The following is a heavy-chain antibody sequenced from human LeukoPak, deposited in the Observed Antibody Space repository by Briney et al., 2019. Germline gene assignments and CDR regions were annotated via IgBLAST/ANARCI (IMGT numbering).Heavy chain of an antibody. CDR3: ARVYCSSTSCSDAFDI. D-gene: IGHD2-2*01. CDR2: IYYSGST. Sequence: PSETLSLTCTVSGGSISSSSYHWGWIRQPPGKGLEWIGSIYYSGSTYYNPSLKSRVTISVDTSKDQFSLKLSSVTAADTAVYYCARVYCSSTSCSDAFDIWGQGTMVTVSS. CDR1: GGSISSSSYH. V-gene: IGHV4-39*01. J-gene: IGHJ3*02.